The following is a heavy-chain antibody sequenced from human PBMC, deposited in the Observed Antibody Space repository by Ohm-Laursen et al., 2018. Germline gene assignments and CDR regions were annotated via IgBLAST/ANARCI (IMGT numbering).Heavy chain of an antibody. V-gene: IGHV1-18*01. Sequence: ASVKVSCKASGYTFTSYGISWVRQAPGQGLEWMGWISAYNGNTNYAQKLQGRVTMTTDTSTSTAYMELRSLRPDDTAVYYCARETFHYYGSGSYFGWFDPWGQGTLVTVSS. CDR3: ARETFHYYGSGSYFGWFDP. D-gene: IGHD3-10*01. CDR1: GYTFTSYG. CDR2: ISAYNGNT. J-gene: IGHJ5*02.